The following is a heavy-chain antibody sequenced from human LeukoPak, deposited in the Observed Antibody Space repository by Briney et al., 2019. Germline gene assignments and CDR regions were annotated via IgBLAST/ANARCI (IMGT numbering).Heavy chain of an antibody. D-gene: IGHD6-19*01. CDR1: GFTISSYW. CDR3: ARVFSGWYFYFDN. V-gene: IGHV3-74*01. J-gene: IGHJ4*02. Sequence: GGSLRLSCAASGFTISSYWMHWVRQAPGKGLVWVSRINSDGSSTTYADSVKGRFTISRDNAKNTLYLQMNSLRAEDTGVYFCARVFSGWYFYFDNWGQGTLVTVSS. CDR2: INSDGSST.